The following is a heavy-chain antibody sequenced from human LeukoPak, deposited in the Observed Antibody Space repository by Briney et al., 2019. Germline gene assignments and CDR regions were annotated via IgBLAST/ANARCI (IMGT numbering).Heavy chain of an antibody. D-gene: IGHD3-22*01. J-gene: IGHJ6*03. CDR3: AKDGGITMIVVVAYYMDV. CDR2: IQFDGSYK. CDR1: GSTFGSSA. Sequence: PGGSLRLSCAASGSTFGSSAMHWVRQAPGKGLECVAFIQFDGSYKHYSDSVKGRFTISRDNSKNTLYLQMNSLRAEDTAVYYCAKDGGITMIVVVAYYMDVWGKGTTVTVSS. V-gene: IGHV3-30*02.